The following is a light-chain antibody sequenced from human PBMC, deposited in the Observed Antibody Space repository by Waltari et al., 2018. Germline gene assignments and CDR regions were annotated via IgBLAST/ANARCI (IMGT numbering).Light chain of an antibody. V-gene: IGLV3-21*03. CDR2: DDS. CDR3: QVWDSSSDHVV. Sequence: SYVLTQPPSVSVAPGKTARITCGGNNSGRKVVHWYQQKPGQAPVLVVYDDSDRPSGIPERFSGSNSGNTATLTISRVEAGDEADYYCQVWDSSSDHVVFGGGTKLTVL. J-gene: IGLJ2*01. CDR1: NSGRKV.